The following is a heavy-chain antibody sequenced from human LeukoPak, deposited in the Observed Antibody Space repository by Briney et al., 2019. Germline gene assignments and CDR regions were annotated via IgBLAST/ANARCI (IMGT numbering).Heavy chain of an antibody. D-gene: IGHD6-13*01. Sequence: ASVKVSCKASGYTFTSYYMHWVRQAPGQGLEWMGIINPSGGSTSYAQKFQGRVTMTRDTSTSTVYMELSSLRSEDTAVYYCARSSPYSSSWYSVYYGMDVWGQGTTVTVSS. CDR2: INPSGGST. J-gene: IGHJ6*02. CDR3: ARSSPYSSSWYSVYYGMDV. V-gene: IGHV1-46*01. CDR1: GYTFTSYY.